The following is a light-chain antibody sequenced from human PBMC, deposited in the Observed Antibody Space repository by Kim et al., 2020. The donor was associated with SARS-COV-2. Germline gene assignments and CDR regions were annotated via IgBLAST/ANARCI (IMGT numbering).Light chain of an antibody. J-gene: IGKJ1*01. CDR3: QQYAGYIPT. V-gene: IGKV1-5*01. Sequence: ASIADSVILTCRARQSFDTWLAWYQQKPGKAPKRLIYDDSTLESGVPSRFSGHGSGTEFTLTISSLQPDDFATYYCQQYAGYIPTFGQGTKVDIK. CDR1: QSFDTW. CDR2: DDS.